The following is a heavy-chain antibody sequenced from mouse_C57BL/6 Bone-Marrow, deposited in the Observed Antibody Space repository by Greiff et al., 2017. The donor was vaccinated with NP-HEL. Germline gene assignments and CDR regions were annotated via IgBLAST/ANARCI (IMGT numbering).Heavy chain of an antibody. CDR1: GFTFSSYA. V-gene: IGHV5-4*01. J-gene: IGHJ2*01. Sequence: EVKLMESGGGLVKPGGSLKLSCAASGFTFSSYAMSWVRQTPEKRLEWVATISDGGSYTYYPDNVKGRFPISRDNAKNNLYLQMSHLKSEDTAMYYCARDGDYYSNPCYFDYWGQGTTLTVSS. CDR2: ISDGGSYT. D-gene: IGHD2-5*01. CDR3: ARDGDYYSNPCYFDY.